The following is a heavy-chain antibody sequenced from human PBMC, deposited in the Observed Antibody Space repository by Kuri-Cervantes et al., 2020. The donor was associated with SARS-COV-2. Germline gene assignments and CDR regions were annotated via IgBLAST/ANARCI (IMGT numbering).Heavy chain of an antibody. D-gene: IGHD3-10*01. CDR1: GFTFSDYY. CDR3: ARRRAITPAPQQGPFGGSLWYYYYYMDV. J-gene: IGHJ6*03. Sequence: GESLKISCAASGFTFSDYYMSWIRQAPGKGLEWVSYISSSGSTIYYADSVKGRFTISRDNAKNSLYLQMNSLRAEDTAVYYCARRRAITPAPQQGPFGGSLWYYYYYMDVWGKGTTVTVSS. V-gene: IGHV3-11*01. CDR2: ISSSGSTI.